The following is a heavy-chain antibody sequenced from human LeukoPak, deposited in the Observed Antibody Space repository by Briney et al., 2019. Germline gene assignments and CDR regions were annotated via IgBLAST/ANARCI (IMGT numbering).Heavy chain of an antibody. Sequence: SETLSLTCAVYGEFFSDYYWSWVRQPPGKGMDWIGKIIHSGSTNFNPSLKTLVTISVDTSNNQVSLKLRSVTAADTAVYYCAVTDVLTGYPYYFDYWGQGTLVTVSS. D-gene: IGHD3-9*01. CDR3: AVTDVLTGYPYYFDY. V-gene: IGHV4-34*12. CDR1: GEFFSDYY. CDR2: IIHSGST. J-gene: IGHJ4*02.